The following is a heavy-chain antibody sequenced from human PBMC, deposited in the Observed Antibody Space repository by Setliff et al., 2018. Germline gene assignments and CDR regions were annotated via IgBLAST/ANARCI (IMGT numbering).Heavy chain of an antibody. CDR3: ARTNYYDSSTYFNWFDP. V-gene: IGHV4-38-2*01. Sequence: PSETLSLTCAVSGYSISSGYYWGWIRQPPGKGLEWIGSIYHSGSTYYNPSLKSRVTMSVDTSKNQFSLKLSSVTAADTAVYYCARTNYYDSSTYFNWFDPRGQGTLVTVSS. CDR2: IYHSGST. J-gene: IGHJ5*02. D-gene: IGHD3-22*01. CDR1: GYSISSGYY.